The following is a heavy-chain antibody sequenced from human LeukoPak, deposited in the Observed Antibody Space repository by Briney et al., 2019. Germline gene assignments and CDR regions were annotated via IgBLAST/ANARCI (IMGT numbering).Heavy chain of an antibody. Sequence: GGSLRLSCAASGFIFSSYGMHWVRQAPGKGLEWVAVIWYDGSNKYYADSVKGRFTISRDNSKNTLYLQMNSLRSEDTAVYYCARDGDYYGSGSYYNRRHYFDYWGQGTLVTVSS. CDR3: ARDGDYYGSGSYYNRRHYFDY. CDR1: GFIFSSYG. J-gene: IGHJ4*02. V-gene: IGHV3-33*01. CDR2: IWYDGSNK. D-gene: IGHD3-10*01.